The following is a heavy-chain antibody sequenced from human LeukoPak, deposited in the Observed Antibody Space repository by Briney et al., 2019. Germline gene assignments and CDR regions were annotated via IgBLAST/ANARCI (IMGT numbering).Heavy chain of an antibody. CDR3: ARDHEGSQWLVRAGGWFDP. Sequence: NPSETLSLTCTVSGDSISSSNWWSWVRQPPGKGLEWIGEIYHSGSTNYNPSLKSRVTISVDKSKNQFSLKLSSVTAADTAVYYCARDHEGSQWLVRAGGWFDPWGQGTLVTVSS. CDR1: GDSISSSNW. CDR2: IYHSGST. V-gene: IGHV4-4*02. D-gene: IGHD6-19*01. J-gene: IGHJ5*02.